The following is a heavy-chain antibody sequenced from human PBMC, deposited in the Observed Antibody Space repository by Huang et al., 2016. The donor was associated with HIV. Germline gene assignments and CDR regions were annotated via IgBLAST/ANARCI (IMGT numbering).Heavy chain of an antibody. D-gene: IGHD3-22*01. CDR3: ARVESRRYYDSSGYYY. V-gene: IGHV1-69*01. CDR1: GGTFSSYA. Sequence: QVQLVQSGAEVKKPGSSVKVSCKSSGGTFSSYAISWVRQGPGQGLEWMGGVIPNFGEANYAQKFKGRVTITAEESTSTAYMELSSLRSEDTAVYYCARVESRRYYDSSGYYYWGQGTLVTVSS. J-gene: IGHJ4*02. CDR2: VIPNFGEA.